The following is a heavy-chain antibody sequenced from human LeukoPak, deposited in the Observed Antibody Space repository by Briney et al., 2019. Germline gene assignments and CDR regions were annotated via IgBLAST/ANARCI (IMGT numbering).Heavy chain of an antibody. J-gene: IGHJ4*02. CDR2: IGIDSGNT. CDR1: GFTFSDYS. Sequence: GGSLRLSCAAAGFTFSDYSMNWVRQAPGKGLEWISYIGIDSGNTNYADSVKGRFTTSRDKAKNSLYLQMNSLRVEDTAVYYCARDYKYAFDNWGQGTLVTVSS. CDR3: ARDYKYAFDN. V-gene: IGHV3-48*01. D-gene: IGHD5-24*01.